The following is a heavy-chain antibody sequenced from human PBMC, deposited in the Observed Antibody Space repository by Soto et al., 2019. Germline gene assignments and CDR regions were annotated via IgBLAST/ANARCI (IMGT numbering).Heavy chain of an antibody. J-gene: IGHJ4*02. Sequence: QVQLVQSGAEVKKPGSSVKVSCKASGGTFSSYAISWVRQAPGQGLEWMGGIIPIFGTANYAQKFQGRVTITADESTSAAYVELSSRRSEDTAVYYCARESAGNADFDYWGQGTLVTVSS. V-gene: IGHV1-69*01. CDR2: IIPIFGTA. CDR3: ARESAGNADFDY. D-gene: IGHD4-4*01. CDR1: GGTFSSYA.